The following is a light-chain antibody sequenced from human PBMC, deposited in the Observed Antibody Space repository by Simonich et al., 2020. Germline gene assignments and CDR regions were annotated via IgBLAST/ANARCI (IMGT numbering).Light chain of an antibody. CDR3: QLWDSSSDHVV. Sequence: SYVLTQPPSVSVAPGKTARITCGGNNIGSKSGHWYQQKPGQAPVLVVYDDSDRPSGIPERFSGSNSGNQATLTISRVEAGDEADYYCQLWDSSSDHVVFGGGTKLTVL. J-gene: IGLJ2*01. CDR1: NIGSKS. CDR2: DDS. V-gene: IGLV3-21*03.